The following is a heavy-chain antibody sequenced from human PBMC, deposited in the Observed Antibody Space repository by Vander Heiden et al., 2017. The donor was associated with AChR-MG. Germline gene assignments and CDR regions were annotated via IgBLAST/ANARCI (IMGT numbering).Heavy chain of an antibody. V-gene: IGHV3-48*03. J-gene: IGHJ4*02. CDR1: GFTFNDYE. CDR2: ITSSSSII. Sequence: EVPLVESGGGLVQPGGSLRLSCTASGFTFNDYEMNWVRQAPGKGLEWVSSITSSSSIIYYADSVKGRFTISRDNPKNSLFLQMNSLRADDTALYYCVRARNYWGQGTLVTVSS. CDR3: VRARNY.